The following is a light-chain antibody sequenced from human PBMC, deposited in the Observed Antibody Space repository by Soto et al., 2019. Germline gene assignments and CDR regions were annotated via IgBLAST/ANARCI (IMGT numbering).Light chain of an antibody. V-gene: IGKV3-20*01. CDR1: QSFSSTY. CDR3: HQYSNSLWT. CDR2: GAS. Sequence: EIVLTQSPGTLSLSPGDRATLSCRASQSFSSTYLPWYQVKPGQSPRLLISGASSRATGIPDRFSGSGSGTDFTLTISRLEPEDCAVYYCHQYSNSLWTFGQGTKVEIK. J-gene: IGKJ1*01.